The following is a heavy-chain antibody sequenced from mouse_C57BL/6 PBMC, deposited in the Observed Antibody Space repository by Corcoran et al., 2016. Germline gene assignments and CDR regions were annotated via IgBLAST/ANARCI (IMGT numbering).Heavy chain of an antibody. V-gene: IGHV1-19*01. CDR3: ARGYYYGSSPCAY. J-gene: IGHJ3*01. D-gene: IGHD1-1*01. Sequence: EVQLQQSGPVLVKPGASVKMSCKASGYTFTDYYMNWVKQSHGKSLEWIGVINPYNGGTSYNQKFKGKATLTVDKSSSTAYMELNSLQSEDSAVYYCARGYYYGSSPCAYWGQGTLVTVSA. CDR1: GYTFTDYY. CDR2: INPYNGGT.